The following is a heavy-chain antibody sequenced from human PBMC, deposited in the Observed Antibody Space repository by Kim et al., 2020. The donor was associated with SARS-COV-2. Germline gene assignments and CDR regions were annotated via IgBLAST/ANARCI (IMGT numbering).Heavy chain of an antibody. Sequence: GGSLRLSCAASGFTFRSYGMHWVRQAPGKGLEWVAVISYDGSNKYYADSVKGRFTISRDNSKNTLYLQMNSLRAEDTAVYYCAREYSSSWYLGYWGQGTLVTV. CDR1: GFTFRSYG. V-gene: IGHV3-33*05. J-gene: IGHJ4*02. D-gene: IGHD6-13*01. CDR3: AREYSSSWYLGY. CDR2: ISYDGSNK.